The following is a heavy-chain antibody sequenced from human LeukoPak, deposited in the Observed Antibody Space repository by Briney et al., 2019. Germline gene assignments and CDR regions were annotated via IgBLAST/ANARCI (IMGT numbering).Heavy chain of an antibody. Sequence: ASVTVSYKASGYTFTGYLMHWVRQAPGQGLEWMGWINPNSGGTNYAQKFQGRVTMTRDTSISTAYMDLSRLRSDDTAVYYCARTYCTSTSCYDLAYWGQGTLVTVSS. D-gene: IGHD2-2*01. CDR3: ARTYCTSTSCYDLAY. CDR1: GYTFTGYL. J-gene: IGHJ4*02. V-gene: IGHV1-2*02. CDR2: INPNSGGT.